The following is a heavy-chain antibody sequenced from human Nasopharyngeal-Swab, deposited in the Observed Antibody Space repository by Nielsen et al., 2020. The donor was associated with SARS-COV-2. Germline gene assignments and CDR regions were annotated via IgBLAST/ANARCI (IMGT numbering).Heavy chain of an antibody. J-gene: IGHJ6*03. V-gene: IGHV1-69*10. CDR3: ARGGWLRKDYYYSYYYMDV. D-gene: IGHD5-24*01. CDR2: IIPILPIT. Sequence: SVLVSCKTSGGTFSSYGISWLRQAPGHGLEWMGGIIPILPITNYAQKFQDRVTITADKSTSTAYMELSSLRSEDTAAYYCARGGWLRKDYYYSYYYMDVWGKGTTVTVSS. CDR1: GGTFSSYG.